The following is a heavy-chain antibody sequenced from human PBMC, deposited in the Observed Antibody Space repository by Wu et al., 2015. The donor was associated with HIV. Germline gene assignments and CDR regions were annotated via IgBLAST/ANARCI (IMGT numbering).Heavy chain of an antibody. D-gene: IGHD3-22*01. CDR2: VDPEDGET. CDR3: ATERDATRIYDSSGYPVY. Sequence: EVQLVQSGAEVKKPGATVKISCKVSGYTFTDYYMHWVQQAPGKGLEWMGLVDPEDGETIYAEKFQGRVTITADTSTDTAYMELSSLRSEDTAVYYCATERDATRIYDSSGYPVYWGQGTLVTVSS. J-gene: IGHJ4*02. CDR1: GYTFTDYY. V-gene: IGHV1-69-2*01.